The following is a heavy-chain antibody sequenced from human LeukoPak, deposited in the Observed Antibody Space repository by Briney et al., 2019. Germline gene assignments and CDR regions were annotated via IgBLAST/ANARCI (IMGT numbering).Heavy chain of an antibody. CDR2: ISVSGDST. J-gene: IGHJ3*01. V-gene: IGHV3-23*01. Sequence: GGSLRLSCAASGFTFSSYAMSWVRQAPGQGLEWVSVISVSGDSTYYADSVKGRFTISRDNPKNTLYLQMNSLRAEDTAVYYCAKNRDSSSYYHDAFDFWGQGTMVTVST. CDR1: GFTFSSYA. CDR3: AKNRDSSSYYHDAFDF. D-gene: IGHD3-22*01.